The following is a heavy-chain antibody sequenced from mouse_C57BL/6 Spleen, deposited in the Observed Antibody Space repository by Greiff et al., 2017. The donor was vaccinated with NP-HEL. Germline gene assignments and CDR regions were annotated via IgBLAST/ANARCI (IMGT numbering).Heavy chain of an antibody. CDR1: GFNIKDYS. CDR2: IDPEDGDT. Sequence: VQLQQSGAELVRPGASVKLSFTASGFNIKDYSMHWVKQRPEQGLEWIGRIDPEDGDTEYAPKFQGKDTMTADTSSNTAYLQLSRMTSEDTAVYYCTQGPLFAYWGQGTLVTVSA. J-gene: IGHJ3*01. V-gene: IGHV14-1*01. D-gene: IGHD3-3*01. CDR3: TQGPLFAY.